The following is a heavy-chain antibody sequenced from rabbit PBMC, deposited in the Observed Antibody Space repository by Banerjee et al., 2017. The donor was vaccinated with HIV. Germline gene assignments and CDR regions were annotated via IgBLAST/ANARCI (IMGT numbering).Heavy chain of an antibody. D-gene: IGHD1-1*01. J-gene: IGHJ4*01. CDR1: GFSVSSSYW. V-gene: IGHV1S40*01. CDR3: ASGDWVGGGLNL. Sequence: QSLEESGGDLVKPGASLTLTCTASGFSVSSSYWTCWVRQAPGKGLEWIACIYSGSSVDTYYASWAKGRFTISKTSSTTVTLQMTSLSAADTATYFCASGDWVGGGLNLWGQGTLVTVS. CDR2: IYSGSSVDT.